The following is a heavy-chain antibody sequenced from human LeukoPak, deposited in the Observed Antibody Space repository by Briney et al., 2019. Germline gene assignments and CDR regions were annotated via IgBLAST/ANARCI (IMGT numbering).Heavy chain of an antibody. V-gene: IGHV1-69*13. Sequence: SVKVSCKASGGTFSSYAISWVRQAPGQGLEWMGGIIPIFGTANYAQKFQGRVTITADESTSTAYMELSSLRSEDTAVYYCARVRRWLQFDAFDIWGHGTMVTVSS. CDR1: GGTFSSYA. CDR3: ARVRRWLQFDAFDI. J-gene: IGHJ3*02. CDR2: IIPIFGTA. D-gene: IGHD5-24*01.